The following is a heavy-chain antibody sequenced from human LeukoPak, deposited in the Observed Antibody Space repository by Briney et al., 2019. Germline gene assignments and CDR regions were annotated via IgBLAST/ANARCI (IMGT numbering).Heavy chain of an antibody. CDR2: ISSSSSYT. Sequence: GGSLRLSCAGSGFTFSDYYMSWIRQAPGKGLGWVSFISSSSSYTSYADSVKGRFTISRDNAKNSLYLQMNSLRAEDTAVYYCARPYSSGWYGGFDLWGRGTLVTVSS. CDR1: GFTFSDYY. V-gene: IGHV3-11*03. CDR3: ARPYSSGWYGGFDL. J-gene: IGHJ2*01. D-gene: IGHD6-19*01.